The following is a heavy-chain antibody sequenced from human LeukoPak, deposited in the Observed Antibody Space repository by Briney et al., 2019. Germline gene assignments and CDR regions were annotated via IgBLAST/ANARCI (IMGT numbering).Heavy chain of an antibody. J-gene: IGHJ4*02. D-gene: IGHD3-22*01. CDR2: ISAYNGNT. Sequence: ASVKVSRKASGYTFTSYGISWVRQAPGQGLEWMGWISAYNGNTNYAQKLQGRVTMTTDTSTSTAYMELRSLRSDDTAVYYCAREPNYYDSSGYYEIDYWGQGTLVTVSS. CDR3: AREPNYYDSSGYYEIDY. CDR1: GYTFTSYG. V-gene: IGHV1-18*01.